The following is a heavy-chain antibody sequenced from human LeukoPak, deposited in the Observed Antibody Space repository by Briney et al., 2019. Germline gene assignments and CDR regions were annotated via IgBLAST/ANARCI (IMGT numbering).Heavy chain of an antibody. CDR2: MKEDGSEI. Sequence: GGSLRLSCAASGFTFSNYWMTWVRQAPGKGLEWVAYMKEDGSEIYYVDSVKGRFTISRDNAKNPFYMQMNSLRAEDTAVYYCARGVYYFDYWGQGTLVTVSP. V-gene: IGHV3-7*04. J-gene: IGHJ4*02. CDR3: ARGVYYFDY. CDR1: GFTFSNYW. D-gene: IGHD2-8*01.